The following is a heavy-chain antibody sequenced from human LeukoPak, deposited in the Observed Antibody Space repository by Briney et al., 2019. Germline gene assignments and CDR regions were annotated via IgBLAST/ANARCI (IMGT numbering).Heavy chain of an antibody. D-gene: IGHD3-3*01. V-gene: IGHV4-59*01. CDR3: ARTPYDFWSGRNNWFDP. J-gene: IGHJ5*02. CDR1: GGSISSYY. CDR2: IYYSGST. Sequence: ETLSLTCTVSGGSISSYYWSWIRQPPGKGLEWIGYIYYSGSTNYNPSLKSRVTISVDTSKNQFSLKLSSVTAADTAVYYCARTPYDFWSGRNNWFDPWGQGTLVTVSS.